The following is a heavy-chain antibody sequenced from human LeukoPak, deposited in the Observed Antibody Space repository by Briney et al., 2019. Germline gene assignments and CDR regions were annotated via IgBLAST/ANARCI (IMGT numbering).Heavy chain of an antibody. Sequence: PGGSLRPSCAASGFRFSTYAINWVRQAPGKGLEWVSSVSGSGSSTYYTDSVKGRFTISRDNSNNTVYLQMTSLRAEDTALYYCAKDWYTSGSGYFQNWGQATLVIVSS. CDR3: AKDWYTSGSGYFQN. CDR1: GFRFSTYA. D-gene: IGHD6-19*01. J-gene: IGHJ1*01. CDR2: VSGSGSST. V-gene: IGHV3-23*01.